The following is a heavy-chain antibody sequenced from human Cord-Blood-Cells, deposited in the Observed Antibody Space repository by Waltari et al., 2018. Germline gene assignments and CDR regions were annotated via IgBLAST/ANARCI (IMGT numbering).Heavy chain of an antibody. D-gene: IGHD3-3*01. V-gene: IGHV3-7*05. CDR2: IKQDGSEK. CDR1: GFTLSSYW. Sequence: EVQLVESGGGLVQPGGSLRLSCGAAGFTLSSYWMSWVRQAPGKGVEWVANIKQDGSEKYYVDAVKGRFTISRDNAKNSLYLQMNSLRAEDTAVYYCARVNFFGVAPHQDYWGQGTLVTVSS. J-gene: IGHJ4*02. CDR3: ARVNFFGVAPHQDY.